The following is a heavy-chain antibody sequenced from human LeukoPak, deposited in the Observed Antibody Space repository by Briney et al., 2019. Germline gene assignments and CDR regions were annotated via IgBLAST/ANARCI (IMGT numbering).Heavy chain of an antibody. V-gene: IGHV4-34*01. J-gene: IGHJ4*02. CDR1: GFTFDDYG. CDR2: INHSGST. CDR3: ARGLYGDYDY. D-gene: IGHD4-17*01. Sequence: GSLRLSCAASGFTFDDYGMSWVRQAPGKGLEWIGEINHSGSTNYNPSLQSRVTISVDTSKNQFSLKLSSVTAADTAVYYCARGLYGDYDYWGQGTLVTVSS.